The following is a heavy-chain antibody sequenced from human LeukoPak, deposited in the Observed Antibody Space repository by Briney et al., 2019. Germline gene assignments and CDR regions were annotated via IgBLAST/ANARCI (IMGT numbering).Heavy chain of an antibody. CDR1: GFTSSSYG. V-gene: IGHV3-30*18. CDR2: ISYDGSNK. CDR3: ANCLESRLSEYYGMDV. J-gene: IGHJ6*02. D-gene: IGHD3-16*02. Sequence: GRSLRLSCAVSGFTSSSYGMHWVRQAPGKGLEWVAVISYDGSNKYYADSVKGRFTISRDNSKNTLYLQMNSLRAEDTAVYYCANCLESRLSEYYGMDVWGQGTTVTVSS.